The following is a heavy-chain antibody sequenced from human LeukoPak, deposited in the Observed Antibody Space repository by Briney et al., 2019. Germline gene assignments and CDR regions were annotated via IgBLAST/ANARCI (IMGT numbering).Heavy chain of an antibody. D-gene: IGHD4-17*01. CDR3: AKGGSYTVTRGHTWFDP. Sequence: GGSLRLSCAASGFTFRNYAMHWVRQAPGKGLEWVTLISHDGRNEYYADSVKGRFIISRDNSKDTLYLQMNTLRPEDTAVYFCAKGGSYTVTRGHTWFDPWGQGTLVTVSS. V-gene: IGHV3-30*18. CDR2: ISHDGRNE. J-gene: IGHJ5*02. CDR1: GFTFRNYA.